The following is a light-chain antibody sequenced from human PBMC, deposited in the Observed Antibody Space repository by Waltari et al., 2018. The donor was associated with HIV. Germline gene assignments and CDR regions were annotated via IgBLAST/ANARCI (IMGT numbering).Light chain of an antibody. CDR3: RQATQFPPYT. V-gene: IGKV2-24*01. CDR2: MIS. Sequence: DIVMNQTPLSLSVTLGQPASLSRRSIQRLVHSDGHTHLVSLQQGPGQPSRLSIFMISNRFSGVADRFSGSGAGTDFTLKISSVEAEDVGIYYCRQATQFPPYTFGQGTNLEIK. J-gene: IGKJ2*01. CDR1: QRLVHSDGHTH.